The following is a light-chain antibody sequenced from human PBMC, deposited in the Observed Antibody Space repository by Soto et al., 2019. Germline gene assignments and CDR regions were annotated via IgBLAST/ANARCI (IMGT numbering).Light chain of an antibody. V-gene: IGKV1-5*01. J-gene: IGKJ5*01. CDR3: QQSETYPLT. Sequence: DIHMTQSPSTLSASVGDIVTITCRAIQTISTWLAWYQHKPGKAPNLLIYDASTLMSGVPSRFSGSGSGTEFTLTISSLQPGDFATYYCQQSETYPLTFGQGTRLEIK. CDR2: DAS. CDR1: QTISTW.